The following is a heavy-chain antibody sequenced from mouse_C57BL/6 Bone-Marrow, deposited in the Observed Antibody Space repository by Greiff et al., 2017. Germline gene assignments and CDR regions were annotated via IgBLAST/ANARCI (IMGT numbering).Heavy chain of an antibody. CDR1: GFTFSDYG. V-gene: IGHV5-17*01. CDR3: ARDYGSSGVYWYFDV. J-gene: IGHJ1*03. D-gene: IGHD1-1*01. CDR2: ISSGSSTI. Sequence: EVKVVESGGGLVKPEGSLKLSCAASGFTFSDYGMHWVRQAPEKGLEWVAYISSGSSTIYYADTVKGRFTISRDNAKNTLFLQMTSLRSEDTAMYYCARDYGSSGVYWYFDVWGTGTTVTVSS.